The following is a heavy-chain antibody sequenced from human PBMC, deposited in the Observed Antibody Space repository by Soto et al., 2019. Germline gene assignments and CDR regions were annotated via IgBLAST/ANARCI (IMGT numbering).Heavy chain of an antibody. Sequence: QVQLVESGGGVVQPGRSLRLSCAASGFTFSSYGMHWVRQAPGKGLEWVAVISYDGSDKYYADSVKGRFTISRDNSKNTLNLQMNSLRADDTAVYYCAKALGELSPESYDYWGQGTLITFSS. CDR1: GFTFSSYG. V-gene: IGHV3-30*18. CDR2: ISYDGSDK. D-gene: IGHD3-16*02. CDR3: AKALGELSPESYDY. J-gene: IGHJ4*02.